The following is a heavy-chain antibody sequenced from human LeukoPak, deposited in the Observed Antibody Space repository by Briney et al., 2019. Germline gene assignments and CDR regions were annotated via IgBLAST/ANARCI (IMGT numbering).Heavy chain of an antibody. CDR1: GYTFTGYY. Sequence: ASVKVSCKASGYTFTGYYMHWVRQAPGQGLEWMGWINPNSGGTNYAQKFQGRVTMTRDTSISTAYMELSRLRSDDTAVYYCARFPPIEGIAVAGTEGDFDYWGQGTLVTVSS. CDR3: ARFPPIEGIAVAGTEGDFDY. J-gene: IGHJ4*02. D-gene: IGHD6-19*01. CDR2: INPNSGGT. V-gene: IGHV1-2*02.